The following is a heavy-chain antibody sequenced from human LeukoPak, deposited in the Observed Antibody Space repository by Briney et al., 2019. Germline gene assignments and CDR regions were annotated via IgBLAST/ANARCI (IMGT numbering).Heavy chain of an antibody. D-gene: IGHD2-15*01. Sequence: GGSLRLSCAASGFTFSTYAMSWVRQAPGKGLEWVYAISAGGDATFYADSVKGRFAVSRDNPKNTLSLQMNSLRGEDTAIYYCADHFPYCSRGSCSYFDHWGQGTLVTVSS. CDR2: ISAGGDAT. J-gene: IGHJ4*02. CDR1: GFTFSTYA. V-gene: IGHV3-23*01. CDR3: ADHFPYCSRGSCSYFDH.